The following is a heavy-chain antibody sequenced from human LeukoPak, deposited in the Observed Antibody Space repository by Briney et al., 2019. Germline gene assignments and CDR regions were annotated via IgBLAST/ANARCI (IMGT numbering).Heavy chain of an antibody. J-gene: IGHJ4*02. CDR3: ARVREGSSWATFDY. Sequence: PSETLSLTCTVSGGSTSSYYWSWIRQPPGKGLEWIGYIYYSGSTNYNPSLKSRVTISVDTSKNQFSLKLSSVTAADTAVYYCARVREGSSWATFDYWGQGTLVTVSS. CDR1: GGSTSSYY. CDR2: IYYSGST. D-gene: IGHD6-13*01. V-gene: IGHV4-59*01.